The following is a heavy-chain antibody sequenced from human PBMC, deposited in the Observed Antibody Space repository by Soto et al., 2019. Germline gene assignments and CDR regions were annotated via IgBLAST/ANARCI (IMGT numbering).Heavy chain of an antibody. Sequence: APVKFSSYASGYTFTGYYIHWVHQSRGQGLECMGMINPSGGSTTYTQMFQGRVTMTRDTSTSTVHMELSSLTSEDTAVYYCARAAPPNNGRRMAVWGHGTTGTSP. J-gene: IGHJ6*02. CDR1: GYTFTGYY. CDR2: INPSGGST. CDR3: ARAAPPNNGRRMAV. V-gene: IGHV1-46*01. D-gene: IGHD2-8*01.